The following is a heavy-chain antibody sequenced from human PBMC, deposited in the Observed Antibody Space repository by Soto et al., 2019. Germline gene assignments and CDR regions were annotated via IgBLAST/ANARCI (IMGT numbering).Heavy chain of an antibody. CDR2: ISGSGGST. V-gene: IGHV3-23*01. CDR1: GFTFSSYA. D-gene: IGHD3-10*01. Sequence: GGSLRLSCASSGFTFSSYAMSLVRQAPGKGLEWVSAISGSGGSTYYADSVKGRFTISRDNSKNTLYLQMNSLRAEDTAVYYCAKVGPYGSGSYYNTNFVPWGQGTLVTVSS. J-gene: IGHJ5*02. CDR3: AKVGPYGSGSYYNTNFVP.